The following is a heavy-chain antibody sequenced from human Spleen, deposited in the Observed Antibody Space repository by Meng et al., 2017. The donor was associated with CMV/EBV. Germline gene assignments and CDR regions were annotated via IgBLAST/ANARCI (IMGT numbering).Heavy chain of an antibody. CDR3: ARDPRVKSYVVVPAASDY. V-gene: IGHV3-7*01. D-gene: IGHD2-2*01. J-gene: IGHJ4*02. CDR1: GCTFSSHW. CDR2: IKQDGSEK. Sequence: GESLKISCAASGCTFSSHWMAWVRQAPGKGLEWVANIKQDGSEKYYVGSVKGRFTISRDNAKNSLYLQMNSLRAEDTAVYYCARDPRVKSYVVVPAASDYWGQGTMVTVSS.